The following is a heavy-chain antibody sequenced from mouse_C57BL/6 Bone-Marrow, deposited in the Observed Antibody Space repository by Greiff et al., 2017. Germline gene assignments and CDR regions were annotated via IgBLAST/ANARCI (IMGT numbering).Heavy chain of an antibody. CDR1: GFNIKDDY. D-gene: IGHD2-10*02. CDR2: IDPENGDT. Sequence: VQLQQSGAELVRPGASVKLSCTASGFNIKDDYMPWVKQRPEKGLEWIGWIDPENGDTEYASKFQGKATITADTSSNTAYLQLSSLTSEDTAVYYCTTEYPFDYWGQGTTLTVSS. J-gene: IGHJ2*01. CDR3: TTEYPFDY. V-gene: IGHV14-4*01.